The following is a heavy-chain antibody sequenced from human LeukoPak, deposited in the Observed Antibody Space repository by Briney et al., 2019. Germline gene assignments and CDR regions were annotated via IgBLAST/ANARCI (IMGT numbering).Heavy chain of an antibody. CDR3: ARARGSYAFDY. Sequence: GGSLRLSCSASGFTFSDYYMSWIRQAPGKGLEWVSYISSSGSAVYYADSVRGRFIISRDNAKNSLRLQMNSLRAEDTAVYYCARARGSYAFDYWGQGSLVTVSS. V-gene: IGHV3-11*04. J-gene: IGHJ4*02. CDR2: ISSSGSAV. D-gene: IGHD1-26*01. CDR1: GFTFSDYY.